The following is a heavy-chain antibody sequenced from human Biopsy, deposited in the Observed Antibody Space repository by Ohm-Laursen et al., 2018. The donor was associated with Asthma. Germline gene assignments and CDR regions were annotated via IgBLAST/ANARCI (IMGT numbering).Heavy chain of an antibody. V-gene: IGHV4-61*01. CDR2: ISYSGST. D-gene: IGHD2-15*01. J-gene: IGHJ2*01. CDR3: ARVPTTLRYFDL. CDR1: GGSVSSGSYY. Sequence: SDTLSLTCTVSGGSVSSGSYYWSWLRQPPGKGLAWVSYISYSGSTDYNPSLKSRLTISMDTSKNQFSLKLSSVTAADTAVYYCARVPTTLRYFDLWGRGTLVTVSS.